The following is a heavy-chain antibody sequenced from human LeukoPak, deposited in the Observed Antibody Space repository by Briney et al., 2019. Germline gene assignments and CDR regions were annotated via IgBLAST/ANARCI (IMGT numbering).Heavy chain of an antibody. CDR1: GFTFSSYW. V-gene: IGHV3-74*01. J-gene: IGHJ2*01. CDR2: INSDGSIT. Sequence: GGSLRLSCTASGFTFSSYWMHWVRQAPGKGLVWVSRINSDGSITNYADSVKGRVTISRDNAENTLYLQMNSLRAEDTAVYYCARSQGGTMSLRHFDLWGRGTLVTVSS. CDR3: ARSQGGTMSLRHFDL. D-gene: IGHD3-22*01.